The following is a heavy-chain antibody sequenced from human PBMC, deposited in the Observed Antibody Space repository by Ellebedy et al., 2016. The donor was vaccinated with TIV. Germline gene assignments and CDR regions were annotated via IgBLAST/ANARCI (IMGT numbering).Heavy chain of an antibody. J-gene: IGHJ4*02. CDR1: GFTFSSYA. CDR3: ARDLLAYGDYVSVY. Sequence: GESLKISCAASGFTFSSYAMHWVRQAPGKGLEWVAVISYDGSNKYYADSVKGRFTISRDNSKNTLYLQMNSLRAEDTAVYYCARDLLAYGDYVSVYWGQGTLVTVSS. V-gene: IGHV3-30-3*01. CDR2: ISYDGSNK. D-gene: IGHD4-17*01.